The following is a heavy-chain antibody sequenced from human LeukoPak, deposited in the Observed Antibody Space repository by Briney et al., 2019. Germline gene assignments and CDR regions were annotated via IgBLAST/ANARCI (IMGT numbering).Heavy chain of an antibody. V-gene: IGHV4-4*07. Sequence: SETLSLTCTVSGGSISSYYWSWIRQPAGKGLQWIGRIYTSGNTNYNPSLKSRVTMSLDMSKNQLSLKLSSVTAADTAVYYCARDLKSVAGRGGWFDPWGQGTLVTVSS. CDR3: ARDLKSVAGRGGWFDP. CDR2: IYTSGNT. CDR1: GGSISSYY. D-gene: IGHD6-13*01. J-gene: IGHJ5*02.